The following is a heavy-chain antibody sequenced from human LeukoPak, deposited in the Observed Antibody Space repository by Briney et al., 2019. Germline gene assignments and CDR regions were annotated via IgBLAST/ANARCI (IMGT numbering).Heavy chain of an antibody. CDR3: ARVAGSGSYYSATLDY. V-gene: IGHV3-33*01. CDR1: GFTFSSYA. Sequence: GGSLRLSCAASGFTFSSYAMRWVRQAPGKGLEWVAVIWYDGSDKYYADSVKGRFTLSRDNSKNTLYLQMNSLRAEDTAVYYCARVAGSGSYYSATLDYWGQGTLVTVSS. J-gene: IGHJ4*02. CDR2: IWYDGSDK. D-gene: IGHD3-10*01.